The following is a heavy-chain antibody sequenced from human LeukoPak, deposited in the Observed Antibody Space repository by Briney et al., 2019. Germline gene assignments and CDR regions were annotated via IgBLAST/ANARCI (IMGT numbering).Heavy chain of an antibody. CDR1: GFTFSNYW. Sequence: GGSLRLSCAASGFTFSNYWMHWVRQAPGKGLEWVSAIGGSGSTTYYADSVKGRFTISRDNSKNTLYLQMNSLRAEDTAVYYCAKDTASSWWYFDLWGRGTLVTVSS. CDR3: AKDTASSWWYFDL. V-gene: IGHV3-23*01. D-gene: IGHD5-18*01. CDR2: IGGSGSTT. J-gene: IGHJ2*01.